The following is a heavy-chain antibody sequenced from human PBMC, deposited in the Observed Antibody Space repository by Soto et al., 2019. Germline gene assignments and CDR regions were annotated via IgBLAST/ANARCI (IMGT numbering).Heavy chain of an antibody. J-gene: IGHJ4*02. Sequence: GSLVLTCSASGFTSSSYGMHGVRQAPGKGLEWVAVIWYDGSNKYYADSVKGRFTISRDNSKNTLYLQMNRLRAEDTAVYYCARDRRLYYDSSGYPHFDYWGQGTLVTVSS. CDR3: ARDRRLYYDSSGYPHFDY. D-gene: IGHD3-22*01. CDR1: GFTSSSYG. V-gene: IGHV3-33*01. CDR2: IWYDGSNK.